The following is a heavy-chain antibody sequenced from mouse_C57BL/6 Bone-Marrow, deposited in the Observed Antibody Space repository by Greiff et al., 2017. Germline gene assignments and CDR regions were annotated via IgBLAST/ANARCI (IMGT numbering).Heavy chain of an antibody. Sequence: QVHVKQSGPGLVQPSQSLSITCTVSGFSLTSYGVHWVRQSPGKGLEWLGVIWRGGSTDYNAAFMSRLSITKDNSKSQVFFKMNSLQADDTAIYYCAKNDYGRFYAMDYWGQGTSVTVSS. D-gene: IGHD1-1*01. V-gene: IGHV2-5*01. J-gene: IGHJ4*01. CDR3: AKNDYGRFYAMDY. CDR2: IWRGGST. CDR1: GFSLTSYG.